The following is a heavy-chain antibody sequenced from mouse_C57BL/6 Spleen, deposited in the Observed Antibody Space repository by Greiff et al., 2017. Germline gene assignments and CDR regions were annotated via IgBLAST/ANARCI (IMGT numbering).Heavy chain of an antibody. Sequence: QVQLQQSGAELVRPGASVTLSCKASGYTFTDYEMHWVKQTPVHGLEWIGAIDPETGGTAYNQKFKGKAILTADKSSSTAYRKLRSLTSEVSAVYYCTRDHYGSIYDYYAMDYWGQGTSVTVSS. V-gene: IGHV1-15*01. CDR1: GYTFTDYE. D-gene: IGHD1-1*01. J-gene: IGHJ4*01. CDR2: IDPETGGT. CDR3: TRDHYGSIYDYYAMDY.